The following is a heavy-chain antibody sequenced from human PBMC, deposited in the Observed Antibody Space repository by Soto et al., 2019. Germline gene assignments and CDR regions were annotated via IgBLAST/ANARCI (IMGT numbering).Heavy chain of an antibody. CDR3: ARGITQGYDY. D-gene: IGHD3-16*01. J-gene: IGHJ4*02. CDR2: MSPNSGNT. V-gene: IGHV1-8*01. CDR1: GYTFTSYD. Sequence: GASVKVSCKASGYTFTSYDINWVRQAPGQGLEWMGWMSPNSGNTGYAQKFQGRVVMTRDTAISTAYMELRSLTSEDTAVYYCARGITQGYDYWGQGTLVTVSS.